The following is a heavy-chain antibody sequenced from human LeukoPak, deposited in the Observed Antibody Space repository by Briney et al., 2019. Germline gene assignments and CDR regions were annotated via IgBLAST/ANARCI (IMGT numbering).Heavy chain of an antibody. Sequence: ASVKVSCKASGYTFTSYDINWVRQATGQGLEWMGWMNPNSGNTGYAQKFQGRVTMTRNTSISTAYMELSSLRSEDTAVYYCASDPDRSSSRWWWFDPWTQVTLVNV. CDR3: ASDPDRSSSRWWWFDP. D-gene: IGHD6-6*01. CDR1: GYTFTSYD. CDR2: MNPNSGNT. V-gene: IGHV1-8*01. J-gene: IGHJ5*02.